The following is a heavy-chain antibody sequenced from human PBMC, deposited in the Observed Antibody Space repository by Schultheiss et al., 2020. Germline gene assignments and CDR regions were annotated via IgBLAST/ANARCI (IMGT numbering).Heavy chain of an antibody. CDR1: GVTFSSYA. CDR2: ISMHDGDTK. J-gene: IGHJ6*03. V-gene: IGHV3-30*09. CDR3: ARALGYCSGGSCNYYYYYYMDV. Sequence: GGSLRLSCTVSGVTFSSYAMHWVRQAPGMGLEWVSVISMHDGDTKFYAESVEGRFAISRDNAKNTLYLQMNSLRAEDTAVYYCARALGYCSGGSCNYYYYYYMDVWGKGTTVTVSS. D-gene: IGHD2-15*01.